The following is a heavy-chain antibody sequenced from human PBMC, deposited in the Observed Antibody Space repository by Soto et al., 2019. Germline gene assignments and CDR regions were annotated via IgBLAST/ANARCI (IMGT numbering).Heavy chain of an antibody. Sequence: LSLTCAVSGGSISSSNWWSWVRQPPGKGLEWIGEIYHSGSTNYNPSLKSRVTISVDKSKNQFSLKLSSVTAADTAVYYCARSPAAGSNWFDPWGQGTLVTVSS. CDR3: ARSPAAGSNWFDP. V-gene: IGHV4-4*02. D-gene: IGHD6-13*01. CDR2: IYHSGST. CDR1: GGSISSSNW. J-gene: IGHJ5*02.